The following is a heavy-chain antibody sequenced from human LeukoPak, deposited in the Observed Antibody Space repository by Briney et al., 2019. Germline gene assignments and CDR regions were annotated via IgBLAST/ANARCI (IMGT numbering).Heavy chain of an antibody. CDR1: GGTFSSYT. Sequence: ASVKVSCKASGGTFSSYTISWVRQAPGQGLEWMGRIIPILGIANYAQKFQGRVTITAAKSTSTAYMELGSLRSEDKAVVVCARERPSGSYYNDYWGQGTLVTVSS. CDR2: IIPILGIA. CDR3: ARERPSGSYYNDY. V-gene: IGHV1-69*04. J-gene: IGHJ4*02. D-gene: IGHD3-10*01.